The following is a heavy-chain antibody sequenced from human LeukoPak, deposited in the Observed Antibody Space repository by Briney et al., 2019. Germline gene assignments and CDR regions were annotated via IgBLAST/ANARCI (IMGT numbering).Heavy chain of an antibody. CDR3: ARVYDPSAYYLAY. V-gene: IGHV4-34*01. CDR2: INHSGTT. D-gene: IGHD3-22*01. J-gene: IGHJ4*01. Sequence: SETLSLTCAVYGGSFSDYFWTWIREPPGRGLEWIGEINHSGTTNYNPSLNSRVTLSADTSKNQFSLKLNSVTAADTAVYYCARVYDPSAYYLAYWGHGMRVTVSS. CDR1: GGSFSDYF.